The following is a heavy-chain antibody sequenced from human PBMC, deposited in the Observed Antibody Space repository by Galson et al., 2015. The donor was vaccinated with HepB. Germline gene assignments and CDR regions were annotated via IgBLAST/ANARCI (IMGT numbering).Heavy chain of an antibody. J-gene: IGHJ4*02. V-gene: IGHV3-53*01. CDR1: GFTVSNNY. D-gene: IGHD3-10*01. CDR3: ARGSPGPGIFDY. Sequence: SLRLSCAASGFTVSNNYMSWVRQAPGKGLEWVSVIYSGGGDTYYADSVKGRFTISRDNSKNTLYLQMNSLGAEDTAVYYCARGSPGPGIFDYWGQGTLVTVSS. CDR2: IYSGGGDT.